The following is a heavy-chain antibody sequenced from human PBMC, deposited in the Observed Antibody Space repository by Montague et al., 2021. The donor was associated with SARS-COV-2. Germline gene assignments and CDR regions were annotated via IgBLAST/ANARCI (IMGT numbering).Heavy chain of an antibody. Sequence: TLSLTCTVSGGSISSGGYYWSWIRQHPGKGLEWIGYIYYSGSTYYNPSLKSRVTISVDTSKNQFSLKLSSVTAADTAVYYCARDVGWYSSSWFDYWGQGTLSPSPQ. CDR1: GGSISSGGYY. J-gene: IGHJ4*02. V-gene: IGHV4-31*03. CDR2: IYYSGST. CDR3: ARDVGWYSSSWFDY. D-gene: IGHD6-13*01.